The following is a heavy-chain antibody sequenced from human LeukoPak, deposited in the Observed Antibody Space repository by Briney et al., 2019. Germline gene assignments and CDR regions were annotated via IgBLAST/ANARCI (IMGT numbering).Heavy chain of an antibody. CDR3: ARRKKDSYGYFFLDY. J-gene: IGHJ4*02. D-gene: IGHD5-18*01. Sequence: SETLSLTCAVSGGSISSSNWWSWVRQPPGKGLEWIGEIYHSGSTNYNPSLKSRVTISVDKSKNQFSLKLSSVTAADTAVYYCARRKKDSYGYFFLDYWGQGTLVTVSS. CDR1: GGSISSSNW. CDR2: IYHSGST. V-gene: IGHV4-4*02.